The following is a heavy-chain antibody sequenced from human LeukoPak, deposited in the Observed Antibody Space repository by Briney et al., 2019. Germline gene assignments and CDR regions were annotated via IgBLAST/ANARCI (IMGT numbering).Heavy chain of an antibody. CDR1: GFTFSSYS. V-gene: IGHV3-48*01. Sequence: GGSLRLSCAASGFTFSSYSMNWVRQAPGKGLEWVSYISSSSSTIYYADSVKGRFTISRDNAMNSLYLQMNSLRAEDTAVYYCAREWRSYCSGGSCYGSSGLDVWGKGTTVTVSS. CDR3: AREWRSYCSGGSCYGSSGLDV. D-gene: IGHD2-15*01. J-gene: IGHJ6*04. CDR2: ISSSSSTI.